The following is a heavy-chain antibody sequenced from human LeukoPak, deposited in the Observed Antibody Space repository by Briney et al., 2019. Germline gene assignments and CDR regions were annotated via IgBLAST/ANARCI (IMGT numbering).Heavy chain of an antibody. V-gene: IGHV4-61*02. Sequence: ASETLSLTCTVSGGSISSSSYYWSWIRQPAGKGLEWIGRIYTSGSTNYNPSLKSRVTISVDTSKNQFSLKLSSVTAADTAVYYCARVRTVVVAATPDWFDPWGQGTLVTVSS. CDR1: GGSISSSSYY. CDR3: ARVRTVVVAATPDWFDP. J-gene: IGHJ5*02. CDR2: IYTSGST. D-gene: IGHD2-15*01.